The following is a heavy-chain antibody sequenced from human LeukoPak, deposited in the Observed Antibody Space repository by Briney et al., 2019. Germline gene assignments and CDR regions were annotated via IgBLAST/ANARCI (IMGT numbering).Heavy chain of an antibody. CDR2: ISWNSGSI. J-gene: IGHJ4*02. CDR3: PKKTYYYDSGAYYLDF. V-gene: IGHV3-9*01. D-gene: IGHD3-22*01. CDR1: GFTFDDYA. Sequence: GGSLRLSCAASGFTFDDYAMNWVRQAPGKGLEWVSSISWNSGSIGYADSVKGRFTVSRDNAKNSLYLQMNSLRPEDTALYYCPKKTYYYDSGAYYLDFGGQGPLVPVSS.